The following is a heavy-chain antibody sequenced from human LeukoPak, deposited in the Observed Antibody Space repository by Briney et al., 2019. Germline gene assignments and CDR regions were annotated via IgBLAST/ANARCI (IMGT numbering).Heavy chain of an antibody. D-gene: IGHD2/OR15-2a*01. V-gene: IGHV3-23*01. Sequence: GGSLRLSCAASGFTFSIYAMTWVRQAPGKGLEWVSGISGRDGSTYYADSVKGRFTISRDNSKNTLFLEMNSLRAEDTAVYYCVSFYETYWGRGTLVTVSS. CDR3: VSFYETY. CDR1: GFTFSIYA. CDR2: ISGRDGST. J-gene: IGHJ4*02.